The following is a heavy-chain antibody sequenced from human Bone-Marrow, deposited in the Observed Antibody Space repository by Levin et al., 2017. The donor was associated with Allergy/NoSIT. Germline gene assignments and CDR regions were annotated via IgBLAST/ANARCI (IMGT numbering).Heavy chain of an antibody. V-gene: IGHV3-30*04. CDR3: ARGGYDFWIGYPTDRPDY. J-gene: IGHJ4*02. CDR2: ISYDGSNK. D-gene: IGHD3-3*01. Sequence: GESLKISCAASGFTFSSYAMHWVRQAPGKGLEWVAVISYDGSNKYYADSVKGRFTISRDNSKNTLYLQMNSLRAEDTAVYYCARGGYDFWIGYPTDRPDYWGQGTLVTVSS. CDR1: GFTFSSYA.